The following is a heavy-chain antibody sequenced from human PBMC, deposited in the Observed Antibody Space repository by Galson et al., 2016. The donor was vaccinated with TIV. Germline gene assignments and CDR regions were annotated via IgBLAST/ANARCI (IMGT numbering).Heavy chain of an antibody. CDR1: GDSVSSHY. Sequence: SETLSLTCTVSGDSVSSHYWSWIRQPPGKGLEWIGYINYSGSTKYNPSLKSRVNILKDKPNNRFSLKLRSVTAADTAVYFWSRGGLLEEAFYSWGQGTMVTVSS. V-gene: IGHV4-59*02. J-gene: IGHJ3*01. D-gene: IGHD3-3*02. CDR3: SRGGLLEEAFYS. CDR2: INYSGST.